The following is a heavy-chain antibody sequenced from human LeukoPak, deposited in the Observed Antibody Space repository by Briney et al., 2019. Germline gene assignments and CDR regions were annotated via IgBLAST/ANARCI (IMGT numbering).Heavy chain of an antibody. J-gene: IGHJ5*02. CDR1: GYNLTELS. CDR3: TPHVLRFLEWSNWFDP. Sequence: ASVKVSCKVSGYNLTELSMHWVRQAPGKGLEWMGGFDPEDGETIYAQKFQGRVTMTEDTSTDTAYMELSSLRSEDTAVYYCTPHVLRFLEWSNWFDPWGQGTLVTVSS. V-gene: IGHV1-24*01. D-gene: IGHD3-3*01. CDR2: FDPEDGET.